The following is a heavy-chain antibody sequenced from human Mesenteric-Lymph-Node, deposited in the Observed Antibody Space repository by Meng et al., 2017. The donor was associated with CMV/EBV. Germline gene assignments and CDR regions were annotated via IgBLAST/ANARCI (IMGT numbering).Heavy chain of an antibody. V-gene: IGHV4-61*01. D-gene: IGHD1-1*01. CDR3: VKGTSSPPGYFDY. Sequence: VHVLQPRAALAMLSETLSPPCTLSSASVGGGTYRWSCSRQPRQQELAWIGCIDDGGTTIYNHSLQSRVTIIIDASKTQFSLNLRNVTSVDTAVYYCVKGTSSPPGYFDYWGQGTLVTVSS. J-gene: IGHJ4*02. CDR2: IDDGGTT. CDR1: SASVGGGTYR.